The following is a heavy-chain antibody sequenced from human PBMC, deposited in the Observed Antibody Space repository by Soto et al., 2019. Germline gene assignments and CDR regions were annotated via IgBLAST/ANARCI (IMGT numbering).Heavy chain of an antibody. V-gene: IGHV4-61*01. CDR2: IYYSGST. J-gene: IGHJ4*02. CDR1: GGSVSSGSYY. CDR3: ARERGYYDSSGYQTPVDY. Sequence: SETLSLTCTVSGGSVSSGSYYWSWIRQPPGKGLEWIGYIYYSGSTNYNPSLKSRVTISVDTSKNQFSLKLSSVTAADTAVYYCARERGYYDSSGYQTPVDYWGQGTLVTVSS. D-gene: IGHD3-22*01.